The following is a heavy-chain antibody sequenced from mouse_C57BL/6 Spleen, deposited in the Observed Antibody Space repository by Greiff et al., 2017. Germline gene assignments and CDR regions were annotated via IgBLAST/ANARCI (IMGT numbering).Heavy chain of an antibody. J-gene: IGHJ4*01. Sequence: QVQLQQPGAELVRPGSSVKLSCKASGYTFTSYWMEWVKQRPGRGLEWIGNIYPADSETHYNQKFKDKATLTVDKSSSTAYKQLSSLTSEDSAVYYCARRWDYDVAMDYWGQGTSVTVSS. CDR2: IYPADSET. V-gene: IGHV1-61*01. CDR1: GYTFTSYW. D-gene: IGHD2-4*01. CDR3: ARRWDYDVAMDY.